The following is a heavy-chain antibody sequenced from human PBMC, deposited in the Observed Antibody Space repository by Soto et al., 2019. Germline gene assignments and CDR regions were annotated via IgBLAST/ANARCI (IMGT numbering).Heavy chain of an antibody. CDR3: ARITGSSLRCYVAAGNWFDP. J-gene: IGHJ5*02. D-gene: IGHD2-2*01. Sequence: QVHLQESGPGLVRPSETLSLTCSVSGGSINSHYWSWIRQPPGKGLEYIGHIDHSGDSGSNSSLKSRGTMSVDTSKNQFSLRLASVTAADTAVYFCARITGSSLRCYVAAGNWFDPWGQGILVTVSS. V-gene: IGHV4-59*11. CDR1: GGSINSHY. CDR2: IDHSGDS.